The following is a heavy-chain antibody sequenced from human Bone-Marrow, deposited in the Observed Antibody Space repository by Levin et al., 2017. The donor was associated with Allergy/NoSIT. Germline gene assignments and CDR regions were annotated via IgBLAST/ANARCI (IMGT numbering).Heavy chain of an antibody. CDR2: VYYSGFT. D-gene: IGHD3-10*01. J-gene: IGHJ6*02. V-gene: IGHV4-30-4*08. CDR1: GGSISSGDDY. Sequence: SETLSLTCSVFGGSISSGDDYWTWIRQSPGKGLEWIGNVYYSGFTYYNPSLKSRVSMSADTSKNQFSLNLRSVTAADTAVYFCARVFFGSVSHHDRGLDVWGQGTTVTVSS. CDR3: ARVFFGSVSHHDRGLDV.